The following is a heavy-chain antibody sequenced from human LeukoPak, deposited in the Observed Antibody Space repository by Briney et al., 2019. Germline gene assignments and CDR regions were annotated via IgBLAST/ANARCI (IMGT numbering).Heavy chain of an antibody. CDR2: IRSKAYGGTT. J-gene: IGHJ4*02. CDR1: GFTFGDYA. Sequence: GGSLRLSCTASGFTFGDYAMSWVRQAPGKGLEWVGFIRSKAYGGTTEYAASVKGRFTISRDDSKSIAYLQMNSLKTEDTAVYYCTRDGFWSGYPSFDYWGQGTLVTVPS. CDR3: TRDGFWSGYPSFDY. V-gene: IGHV3-49*04. D-gene: IGHD3-3*01.